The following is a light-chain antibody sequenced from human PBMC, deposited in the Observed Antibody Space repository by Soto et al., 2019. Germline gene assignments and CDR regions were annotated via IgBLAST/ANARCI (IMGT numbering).Light chain of an antibody. CDR3: SSYTTRSTLV. J-gene: IGLJ2*01. CDR1: SSDVGAYDF. V-gene: IGLV2-14*01. Sequence: QSALTQPASVSGSPGQSITISCTGTSSDVGAYDFVSWYQHYSGKAPKLVTFDVTHRPPGISDRFSGSKSANTASLTISGLQAEDEPFYYCSSYTTRSTLVFGGGTKLTVL. CDR2: DVT.